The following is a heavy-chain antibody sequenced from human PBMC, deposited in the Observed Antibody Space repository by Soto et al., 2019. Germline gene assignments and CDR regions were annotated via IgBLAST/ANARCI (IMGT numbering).Heavy chain of an antibody. CDR3: AKDRPDGSGWYYFDY. CDR2: ISGSGGST. Sequence: WGSLRLSCAASGFTFSSYAMSWVRQAPGKGLEWVSAISGSGGSTYYADSVKGRFTISRDNSKNTLYLQMNSLRAEDTAVYYCAKDRPDGSGWYYFDYWGQGTLVTVSS. CDR1: GFTFSSYA. V-gene: IGHV3-23*01. D-gene: IGHD6-19*01. J-gene: IGHJ4*02.